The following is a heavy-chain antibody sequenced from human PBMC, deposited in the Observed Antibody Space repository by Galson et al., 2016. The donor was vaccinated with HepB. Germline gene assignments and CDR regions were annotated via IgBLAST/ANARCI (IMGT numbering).Heavy chain of an antibody. CDR3: VKESPNSSNWYREFDF. J-gene: IGHJ4*02. Sequence: SLRLSCAASGFSFRSYAMVWVRQAPGKGLEWVSTVSGSGDSTYYADSVKGRFTVSRDNSKNTLHLQMNSLRAEDTAVYYCVKESPNSSNWYREFDFWGQGTLVAVSS. CDR2: VSGSGDST. CDR1: GFSFRSYA. D-gene: IGHD6-13*01. V-gene: IGHV3-23*01.